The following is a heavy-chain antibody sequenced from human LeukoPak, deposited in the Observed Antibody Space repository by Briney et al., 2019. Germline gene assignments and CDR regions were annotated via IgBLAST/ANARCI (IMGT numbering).Heavy chain of an antibody. CDR3: AGRGYYYDSSGYYEEDY. CDR2: ISSSSSYI. V-gene: IGHV3-21*01. J-gene: IGHJ4*02. CDR1: GFTFSSYA. D-gene: IGHD3-22*01. Sequence: PGGSLRLSCAASGFTFSSYAMSWVRQAPGKGLEWVSSISSSSSYIYYADSVKGRFTISRDNAKNSLYLQMNSLRAEDTAVYYCAGRGYYYDSSGYYEEDYWGQGTLVTVSS.